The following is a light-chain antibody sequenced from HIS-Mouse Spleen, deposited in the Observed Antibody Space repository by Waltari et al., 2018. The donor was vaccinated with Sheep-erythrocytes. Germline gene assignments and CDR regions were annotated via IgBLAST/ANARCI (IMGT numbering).Light chain of an antibody. CDR2: AAS. Sequence: AIQMTQSPSSLSASVGDRVTITCRARQGIRNDLGWYQQKPGKAPKLLIYAASSLQSGVPARFSGSGSGTDFTLTISSLQPEEFATYYCLQDYNYPYTFGQGTKLEIK. CDR1: QGIRND. V-gene: IGKV1-6*01. J-gene: IGKJ2*01. CDR3: LQDYNYPYT.